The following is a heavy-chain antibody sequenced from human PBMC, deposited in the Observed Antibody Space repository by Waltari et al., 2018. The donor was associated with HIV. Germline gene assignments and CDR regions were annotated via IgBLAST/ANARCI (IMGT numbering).Heavy chain of an antibody. J-gene: IGHJ4*02. Sequence: QVQLQQWGAGLLKRSGTLSLPCALCGGSFSNNFWSWNHPLPGQGREWIGEINQSGNARYNPSLKSRVLTSVDTSKKRFSLKLIFVTAAETAMYYCAGVFGGGHFDSWGQGTL. D-gene: IGHD3-10*01. CDR3: AGVFGGGHFDS. CDR2: INQSGNA. V-gene: IGHV4-34*02. CDR1: GGSFSNNF.